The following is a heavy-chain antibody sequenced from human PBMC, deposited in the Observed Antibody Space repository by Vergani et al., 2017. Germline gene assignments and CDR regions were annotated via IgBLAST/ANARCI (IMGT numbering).Heavy chain of an antibody. D-gene: IGHD5-18*01. CDR1: GGSFSGYY. CDR2: IYYSGST. CDR3: ARGLDTAMVAFVGMDV. Sequence: QVQLQQWGAGLLKPSETLSLTCAVYGGSFSGYYWSWIRQPPGKGLEWIGYIYYSGSTNYNPSLKSRVTISVDTSKNQFSLKLSAVTAADTAVYYCARGLDTAMVAFVGMDVWGQGTTVTVSS. J-gene: IGHJ6*02. V-gene: IGHV4-34*11.